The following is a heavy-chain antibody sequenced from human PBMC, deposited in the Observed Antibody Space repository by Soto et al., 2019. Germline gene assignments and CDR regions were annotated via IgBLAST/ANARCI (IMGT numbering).Heavy chain of an antibody. CDR2: IWDDGSNT. CDR3: ATDLSGGSRWDFQH. Sequence: ESGGGVVQPGRSLRLSCAASGFTFSSYGMHWVRQAPGTGLEWVAVIWDDGSNTYYADSVKGRFTISRDNSKNTLYLQMNSLSAEDTAVYYCATDLSGGSRWDFQHWGEGTLVPVSS. V-gene: IGHV3-33*01. J-gene: IGHJ1*01. CDR1: GFTFSSYG. D-gene: IGHD2-15*01.